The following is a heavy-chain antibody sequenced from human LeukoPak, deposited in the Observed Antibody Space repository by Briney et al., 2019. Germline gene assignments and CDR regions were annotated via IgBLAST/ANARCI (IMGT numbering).Heavy chain of an antibody. J-gene: IGHJ4*02. CDR1: GFTISSSW. Sequence: GGSLRLSCAASGFTISSSWLHWVRQAPGEGLVWVSRMNGDGSSTDYADSVKGRFTISRDNAKSTLYLQMKSLGAEDTAVYYCARAGNYRFDYWGQGTLVTVSS. CDR3: ARAGNYRFDY. CDR2: MNGDGSST. D-gene: IGHD1-7*01. V-gene: IGHV3-74*01.